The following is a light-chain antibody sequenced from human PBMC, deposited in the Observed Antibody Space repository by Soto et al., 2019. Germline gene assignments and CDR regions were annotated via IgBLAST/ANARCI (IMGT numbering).Light chain of an antibody. CDR3: QQSKIYPT. CDR2: EAS. J-gene: IGKJ1*01. Sequence: DIQMTQFPSTLSASVGDRVTIACRASQSIDKWLAWYQQKPGNAPNLLIYEASNLEGGVPSRFSGSRSGTDFTLTISSLQPDDFATYYCQQSKIYPTFGQGTKVETK. CDR1: QSIDKW. V-gene: IGKV1-5*03.